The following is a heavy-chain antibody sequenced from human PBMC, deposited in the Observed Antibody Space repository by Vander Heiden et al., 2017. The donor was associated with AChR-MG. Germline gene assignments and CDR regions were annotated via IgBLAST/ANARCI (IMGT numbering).Heavy chain of an antibody. D-gene: IGHD3-22*01. CDR1: GFTVSRTY. CDR3: ARAGDYYDSSGPPRWFDP. Sequence: EVQLVASGGGLVQPGGSLRHPCDASGFTVSRTYMSWVRQAPGKELEWVSVIYSGCSTYYADSVKGRFTISRDNSKNTLYLQMNSLRAEDTAVYYCARAGDYYDSSGPPRWFDPWGQGTLVTVSS. V-gene: IGHV3-66*01. CDR2: IYSGCST. J-gene: IGHJ5*02.